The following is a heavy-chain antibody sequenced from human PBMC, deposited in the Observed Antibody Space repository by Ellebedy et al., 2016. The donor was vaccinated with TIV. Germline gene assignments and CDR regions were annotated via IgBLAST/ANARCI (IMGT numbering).Heavy chain of an antibody. CDR2: IYPGNSDT. D-gene: IGHD3-16*01. CDR1: EYSFTSNW. CDR3: ATSRLGDYDYYY. Sequence: GESLKISCKGSEYSFTSNWIGWVRQMPGKGLEWMGMIYPGNSDTRYSPSFQGQVTISADKSIRTAYLQWSRLKASDTAMYYCATSRLGDYDYYYWGQGTLVTVTS. J-gene: IGHJ4*02. V-gene: IGHV5-51*01.